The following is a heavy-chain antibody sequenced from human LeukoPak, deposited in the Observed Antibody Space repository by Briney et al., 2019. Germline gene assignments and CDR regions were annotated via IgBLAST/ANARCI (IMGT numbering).Heavy chain of an antibody. CDR1: GGTFSSYA. CDR3: ARVFEVYSSSFQH. Sequence: SVKVSCKASGGTFSSYAISWVRQAPGQGLEWMGGIIPIFGTANYAQKFQGRATITTDESTSTAYMELSSLRSEDTAVYYCARVFEVYSSSFQHWGQGTLVTVSS. J-gene: IGHJ1*01. V-gene: IGHV1-69*05. D-gene: IGHD6-13*01. CDR2: IIPIFGTA.